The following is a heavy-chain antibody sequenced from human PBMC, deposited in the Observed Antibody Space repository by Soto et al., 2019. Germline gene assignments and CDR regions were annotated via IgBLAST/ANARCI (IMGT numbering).Heavy chain of an antibody. CDR1: GFPFDDYP. V-gene: IGHV3-43*01. J-gene: IGHJ4*02. Sequence: VHLAQSGGVVVQPGGSLRLSCAASGFPFDDYPMHWVRQVPGKGLEWVSHISWDGVKTYYADSLRGRFTISRDNSKNSLYLEMRSLTTDDTAFYYCVKGGNRGSGIDYWGQGALVTVSS. CDR3: VKGGNRGSGIDY. CDR2: ISWDGVKT. D-gene: IGHD3-10*01.